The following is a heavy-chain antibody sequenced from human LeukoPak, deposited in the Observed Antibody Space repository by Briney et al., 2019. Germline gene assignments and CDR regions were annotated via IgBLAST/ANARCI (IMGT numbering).Heavy chain of an antibody. D-gene: IGHD6-19*01. V-gene: IGHV3-23*01. CDR2: ICGSGGCT. CDR1: GFTFNTYA. J-gene: IGHJ4*02. Sequence: GGSLRLSCEASGFTFNTYAIYWVRQAPGKGLEWVSGICGSGGCTYYADSVKGRFTISRDNSKNAVYLQMNSLTADDTAVYYCAKTTVGYSSGRYPGWPADCWGQGTLVTVSS. CDR3: AKTTVGYSSGRYPGWPADC.